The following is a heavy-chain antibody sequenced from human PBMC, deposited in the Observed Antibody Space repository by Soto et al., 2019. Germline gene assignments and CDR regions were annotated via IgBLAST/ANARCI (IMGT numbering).Heavy chain of an antibody. V-gene: IGHV2-5*02. CDR2: IYWDDSK. CDR3: AHKGPEDWPLDY. J-gene: IGHJ4*02. D-gene: IGHD3-9*01. CDR1: GFSLSTSGVG. Sequence: QITLKESGPTLVRPTQTLTLTCAFSGFSLSTSGVGVGWIRQPPGKALEGLAVIYWDDSKHYSPSLRSRLTITKSTSKIQVVLTMTNMDPMYTGTYYCAHKGPEDWPLDYWGQGTLVTVSS.